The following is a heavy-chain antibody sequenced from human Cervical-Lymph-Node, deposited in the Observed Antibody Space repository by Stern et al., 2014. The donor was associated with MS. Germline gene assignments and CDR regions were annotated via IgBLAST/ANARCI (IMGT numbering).Heavy chain of an antibody. V-gene: IGHV3-30*03. J-gene: IGHJ4*02. CDR3: ARDYEDTSMLFDH. CDR1: GFTFSSYG. Sequence: QVQLVQSGGAVVQPGRSLRLSCAASGFTFSSYGMHWVSQAPGTGLEWGTVISYDGNHKYYAASVKGRFTISRDNSKNTLHLQMNSVTPDDTAIYYCARDYEDTSMLFDHWGQGTLVTVSS. D-gene: IGHD2-8*01. CDR2: ISYDGNHK.